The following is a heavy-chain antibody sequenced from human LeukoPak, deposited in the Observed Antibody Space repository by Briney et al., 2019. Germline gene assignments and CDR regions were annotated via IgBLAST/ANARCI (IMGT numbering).Heavy chain of an antibody. J-gene: IGHJ6*03. CDR2: INHSGST. V-gene: IGHV4-34*01. Sequence: PSETLSLTCAVYGGSFSGYYWSWIRQPPGKGLEWIGEINHSGSTNYNPSLKSRATISVDTSKNQFSLKLSSVTAADTAVYYCARQSITMVRGVIISYYYYYMDVWGKGTTVTISS. CDR3: ARQSITMVRGVIISYYYYYMDV. CDR1: GGSFSGYY. D-gene: IGHD3-10*01.